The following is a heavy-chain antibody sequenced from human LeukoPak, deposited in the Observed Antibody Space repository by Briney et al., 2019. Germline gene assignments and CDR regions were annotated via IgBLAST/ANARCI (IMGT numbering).Heavy chain of an antibody. V-gene: IGHV3-23*01. Sequence: GGSLRLSCAASGFTFSSYAMSWVRQAPGKGLEWVSAISGSGGSTYYADSVKGRFTTSRDNSKNTLYLQMNSLRAEDTAVYYCAKDQHYGDYHYFDYWGQGTLVTVSS. J-gene: IGHJ4*02. CDR2: ISGSGGST. CDR1: GFTFSSYA. CDR3: AKDQHYGDYHYFDY. D-gene: IGHD4-17*01.